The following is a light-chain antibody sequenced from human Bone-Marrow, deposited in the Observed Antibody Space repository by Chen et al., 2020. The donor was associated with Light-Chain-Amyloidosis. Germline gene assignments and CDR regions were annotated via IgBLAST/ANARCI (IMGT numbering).Light chain of an antibody. CDR3: QVWDRSSDRPV. J-gene: IGLJ3*02. CDR1: NIGPTS. Sequence: SYVLPQPSSVSVASGPTATIACGGNNIGPTSVHWYQQTPGQAPLLVVYDDSDRPSGIPERLSGSNSGNTATLTISRVEAGDEADYYCQVWDRSSDRPVFGGGTKLTVL. CDR2: DDS. V-gene: IGLV3-21*02.